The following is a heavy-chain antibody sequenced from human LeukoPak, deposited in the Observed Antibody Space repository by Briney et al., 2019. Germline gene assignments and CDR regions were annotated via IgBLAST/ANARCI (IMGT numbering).Heavy chain of an antibody. CDR2: IYYSGST. V-gene: IGHV4-38-2*02. Sequence: SETLSLTCTVSGYSISSGYYWGWIRQPPGKGLEWIGYIYYSGSTNYNPSLKSRVTMSVDTSKNQFSLKLSSVTAADTAVYYCARDNKAMAIDYWGQGTLVTVSS. D-gene: IGHD5-18*01. CDR1: GYSISSGYY. CDR3: ARDNKAMAIDY. J-gene: IGHJ4*02.